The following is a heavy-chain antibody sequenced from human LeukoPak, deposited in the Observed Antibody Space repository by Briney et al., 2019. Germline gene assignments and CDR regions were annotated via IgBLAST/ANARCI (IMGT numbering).Heavy chain of an antibody. CDR3: ARRGAISSGDYLLFSWFEP. CDR2: IFYVVST. Sequence: PSETLSLTCTVPGGSISDTSYYWGWIRQPPGKGLEWIGSIFYVVSTYYNPSLESRATMSVETSKTQFSLRLNSVPAGNAAVYYCARRGAISSGDYLLFSWFEPWGQGALVTVSS. V-gene: IGHV4-39*01. D-gene: IGHD4-17*01. J-gene: IGHJ5*02. CDR1: GGSISDTSYY.